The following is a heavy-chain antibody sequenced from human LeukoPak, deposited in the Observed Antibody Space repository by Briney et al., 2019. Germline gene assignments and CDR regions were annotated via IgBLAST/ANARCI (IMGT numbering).Heavy chain of an antibody. Sequence: FTFSXXXMHXXRQXPXXXXXXVAVISYDGSNKYYADSVKGRFTISRDNSKNTLYLQMNSLRAEDTAVYYCARDRSSGNPFDYWGQGTLVTVSS. V-gene: IGHV3-30-3*01. J-gene: IGHJ4*02. CDR1: FTFSXXX. CDR2: ISYDGSNK. CDR3: ARDRSSGNPFDY. D-gene: IGHD1-14*01.